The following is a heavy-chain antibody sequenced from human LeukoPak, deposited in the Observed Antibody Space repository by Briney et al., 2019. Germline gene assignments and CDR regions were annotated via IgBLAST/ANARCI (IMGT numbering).Heavy chain of an antibody. CDR2: ISSSGTTI. Sequence: PGGSLRLSCAASGFSVSSYYMSWIRQAPGKGLEWVSYISSSGTTIYYADSVKGRFTISRDNAKNSLYLQMNSLRAEDTAVYYCARRRDSGSLQHFDYWGQGTLVTVSS. D-gene: IGHD1-26*01. CDR3: ARRRDSGSLQHFDY. V-gene: IGHV3-11*01. J-gene: IGHJ4*02. CDR1: GFSVSSYY.